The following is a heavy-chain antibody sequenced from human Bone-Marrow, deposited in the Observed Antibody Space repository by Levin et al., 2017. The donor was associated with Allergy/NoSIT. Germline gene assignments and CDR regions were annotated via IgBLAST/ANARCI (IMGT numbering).Heavy chain of an antibody. CDR2: ISFDGRDT. CDR3: ARARVDP. V-gene: IGHV3-30*04. Sequence: SCAASGFTFRSYPMHWVRQAPGKGLEWVALISFDGRDTYYADSVKGRFTISRDNSDSTLYLQMNSLRVDDTGVYFCARARVDPWGQGTLVTVSS. CDR1: GFTFRSYP. J-gene: IGHJ5*02.